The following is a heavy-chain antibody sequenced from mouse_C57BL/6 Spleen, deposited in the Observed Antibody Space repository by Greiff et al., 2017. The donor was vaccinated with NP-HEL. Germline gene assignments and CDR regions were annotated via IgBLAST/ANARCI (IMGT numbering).Heavy chain of an antibody. CDR3: ASSYSNPYAMDY. D-gene: IGHD2-5*01. Sequence: QVQLQQSGAELVKPGASVKLSCKASGYTFTSYWMQWVKQRPGQGLEWIGEIDPSDSYTNYNQKFKGKATLTVDTSSSTAYMQLSSLTSEDSAVYYCASSYSNPYAMDYWGQGTSVTVSS. CDR1: GYTFTSYW. J-gene: IGHJ4*01. V-gene: IGHV1-50*01. CDR2: IDPSDSYT.